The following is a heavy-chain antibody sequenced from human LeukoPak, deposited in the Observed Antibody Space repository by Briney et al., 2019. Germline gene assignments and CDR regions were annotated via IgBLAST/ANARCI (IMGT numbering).Heavy chain of an antibody. CDR2: ISGSGGTT. V-gene: IGHV3-23*01. J-gene: IGHJ4*02. Sequence: GGSLRLSCAASGFTFSSYAMSWVRQAPVKGLEWVSAISGSGGTTNCVDSVKGRFTISRDNSKNTLYLQMNSLRAEDTAVYYCARDDLGYRTYSSSWRTSDYWGQGTLVTVSS. D-gene: IGHD6-13*01. CDR3: ARDDLGYRTYSSSWRTSDY. CDR1: GFTFSSYA.